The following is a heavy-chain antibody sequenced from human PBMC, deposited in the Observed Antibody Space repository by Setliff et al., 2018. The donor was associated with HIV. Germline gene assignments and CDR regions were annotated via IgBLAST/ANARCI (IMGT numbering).Heavy chain of an antibody. V-gene: IGHV4-38-2*01. J-gene: IGHJ4*02. Sequence: SETLSLTCGVSGYSISSGYYWGGIRQPPGKGLAWIGSIYHNGITYYNPSLKSRVTISVDTSQNQFSLKLSSVTAADTAIYYCARRIYGNNPYFDYWSQGALVTVSS. CDR1: GYSISSGYY. CDR3: ARRIYGNNPYFDY. D-gene: IGHD4-17*01. CDR2: IYHNGIT.